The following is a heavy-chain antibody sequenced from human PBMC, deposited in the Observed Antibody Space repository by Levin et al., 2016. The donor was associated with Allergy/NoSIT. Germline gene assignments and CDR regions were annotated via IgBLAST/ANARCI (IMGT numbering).Heavy chain of an antibody. J-gene: IGHJ6*02. Sequence: SETLSLTCTVSGGSIINYYWSWIRQPPGKGLEWIGYIYYSGTTDYNPSLKSRVTISVDRSKSQFSLKLSSVTAADTAVYYCARETSGSFYPHYYYGLDVWGQGTTVTVSS. CDR2: IYYSGTT. D-gene: IGHD1-26*01. CDR3: ARETSGSFYPHYYYGLDV. CDR1: GGSIINYY. V-gene: IGHV4-59*12.